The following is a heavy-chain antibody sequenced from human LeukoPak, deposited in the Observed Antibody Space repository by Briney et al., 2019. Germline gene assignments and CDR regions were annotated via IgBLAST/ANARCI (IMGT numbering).Heavy chain of an antibody. J-gene: IGHJ5*02. CDR2: INHTGST. V-gene: IGHV4-34*01. D-gene: IGHD5-12*01. CDR1: GASFSGYY. CDR3: ARRGGYDDYNWFDP. Sequence: PSETLSLTCAVDGASFSGYYWAWIRQPPGKGLEWIGEINHTGSTTYNPSLKSRVTISVDTSKNQFSLKLSSVTAADTAVYYCARRGGYDDYNWFDPWGQGTLVTVSS.